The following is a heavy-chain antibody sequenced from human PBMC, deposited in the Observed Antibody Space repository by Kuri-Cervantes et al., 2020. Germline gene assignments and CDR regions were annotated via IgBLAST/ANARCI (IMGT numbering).Heavy chain of an antibody. CDR3: ARHGYYYYYMDV. J-gene: IGHJ6*03. CDR1: GGSISSSSYY. CDR2: IYYSGST. Sequence: SETLSLTCSVSGGSISSSSYYWAWIRQPPGKGLEWIGNIYYSGSTHYNPSLKSRVTISVDTSKNQFSLELSSVTAADTAVYYCARHGYYYYYMDVWGKGTAVTVSS. V-gene: IGHV4-39*01.